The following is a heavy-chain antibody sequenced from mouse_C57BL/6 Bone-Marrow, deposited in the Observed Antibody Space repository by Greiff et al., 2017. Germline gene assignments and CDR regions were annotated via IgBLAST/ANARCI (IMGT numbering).Heavy chain of an antibody. CDR1: GFTFTDYY. Sequence: EVMLVESGGGLVQPGGSLSLSCAASGFTFTDYYMSWVRQPPGKALEWLGFIRNKANGYTTEYSASVKGRFTISRDNSQSILYLQMNALRAEDSATYYFARYDYDAWFAYWGQGTLVTVSA. J-gene: IGHJ3*01. D-gene: IGHD2-4*01. CDR3: ARYDYDAWFAY. CDR2: IRNKANGYTT. V-gene: IGHV7-3*01.